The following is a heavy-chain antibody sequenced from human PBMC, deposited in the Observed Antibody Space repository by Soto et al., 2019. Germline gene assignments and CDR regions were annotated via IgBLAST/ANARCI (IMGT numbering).Heavy chain of an antibody. J-gene: IGHJ6*02. CDR2: INPNSGGT. D-gene: IGHD6-6*01. CDR3: ARDSSSSPPLYYYYGMDV. Sequence: ASVKVSCKASGYTFTGYYMHWVRQAPGQGLEWMGWINPNSGGTNYAQKFQGRVTMTRDTSISTAYMELSRLRSDDTAVYYCARDSSSSPPLYYYYGMDVWGQGTTVTVS. V-gene: IGHV1-2*02. CDR1: GYTFTGYY.